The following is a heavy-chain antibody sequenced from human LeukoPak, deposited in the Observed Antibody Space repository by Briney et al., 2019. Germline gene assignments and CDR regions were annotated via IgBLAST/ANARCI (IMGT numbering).Heavy chain of an antibody. D-gene: IGHD2-21*01. J-gene: IGHJ4*02. CDR3: AKRLASTSKCFDY. Sequence: PGGSLRLSCAASGFTFSSYGMHWVRQAPGKGLEWVAVIWYDGSNKYYADSVKGRFTISRDNSKNTLYLQMNGLRAEDTAVYYCAKRLASTSKCFDYWGQGTLVTVSS. CDR1: GFTFSSYG. CDR2: IWYDGSNK. V-gene: IGHV3-33*06.